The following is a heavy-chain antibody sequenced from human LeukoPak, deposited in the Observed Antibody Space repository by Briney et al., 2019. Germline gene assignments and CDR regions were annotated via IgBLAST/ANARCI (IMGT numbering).Heavy chain of an antibody. CDR1: GYSISSGYY. J-gene: IGHJ4*02. D-gene: IGHD1-26*01. CDR2: ISQSGST. CDR3: ASPHSGSYYFDY. Sequence: SETLSLTCTVSGYSISSGYYWVWIRQPPGKGLEWIGSISQSGSTYYNPSLKSRVTISEDTSKNQFSLKLNSVTAADTAVYYCASPHSGSYYFDYWGQGTLVTVSS. V-gene: IGHV4-38-2*02.